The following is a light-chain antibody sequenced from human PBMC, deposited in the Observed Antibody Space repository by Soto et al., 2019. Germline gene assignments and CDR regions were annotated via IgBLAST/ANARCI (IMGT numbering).Light chain of an antibody. J-gene: IGLJ1*01. CDR2: EVS. Sequence: QSVLGQPASVSGSPGQSITISCTGTSSDVGSNDLVSWYQQHPGKAPKLMIYEVSKRPSGISNRSSGSRSGNTASLTISGLQAEDEGDYYCCSYVGRSDSYVFGAGTKVNVL. V-gene: IGLV2-23*02. CDR1: SSDVGSNDL. CDR3: CSYVGRSDSYV.